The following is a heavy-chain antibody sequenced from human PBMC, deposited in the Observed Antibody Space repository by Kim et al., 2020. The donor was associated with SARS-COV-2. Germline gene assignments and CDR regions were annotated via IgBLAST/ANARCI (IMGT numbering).Heavy chain of an antibody. CDR3: ARGRAGVVPSPILGLGPCHYSVARDL. J-gene: IGHJ6*02. V-gene: IGHV4-34*01. Sequence: SETLSLTCAVYGGSFSAYSWIWIRQAPGKGLEWIGEVNHSGITKYHPSLKSRVTISVDTSKNQFSLKLPSVTAAETAVFYCARGRAGVVPSPILGLGPCHYSVARDLWRQGTTVTVS. D-gene: IGHD3-3*01. CDR2: VNHSGIT. CDR1: GGSFSAYS.